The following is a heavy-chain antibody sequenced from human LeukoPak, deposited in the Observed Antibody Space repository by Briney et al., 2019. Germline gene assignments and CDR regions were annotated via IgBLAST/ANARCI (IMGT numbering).Heavy chain of an antibody. D-gene: IGHD5-24*01. V-gene: IGHV3-66*01. J-gene: IGHJ4*02. CDR3: ARDGYNNLADY. CDR1: GFTVSSNY. Sequence: GGSLRLSCVASGFTVSSNYMSWVRQAPGKGLEWVSVIYSGGSTYYADSVKGRFTISRDNSKNTLYLQMNSLRAEDTAVYYCARDGYNNLADYWGQGTLVTVSS. CDR2: IYSGGST.